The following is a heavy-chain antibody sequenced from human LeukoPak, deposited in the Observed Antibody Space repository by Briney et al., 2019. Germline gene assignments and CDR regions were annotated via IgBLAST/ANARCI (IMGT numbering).Heavy chain of an antibody. V-gene: IGHV3-23*01. CDR2: ISDSGGST. Sequence: PGGSLRLSCAASGFTFSNYAMSWVRQAPGKGLEWVSGISDSGGSTNYADSVKGRFTISRDTSKNTLYLQMNSLRAEDTALYHCARDRYYDILTRYSDYWGQGTLVTVSS. CDR3: ARDRYYDILTRYSDY. D-gene: IGHD3-9*01. J-gene: IGHJ4*02. CDR1: GFTFSNYA.